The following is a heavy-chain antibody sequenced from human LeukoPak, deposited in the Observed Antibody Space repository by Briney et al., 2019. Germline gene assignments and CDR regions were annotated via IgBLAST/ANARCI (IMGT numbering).Heavy chain of an antibody. CDR1: GFTFSNYW. CDR2: IKQDGRDK. Sequence: PGGSLRLSCAASGFTFSNYWMTWVRQAPGKGLEWVANIKQDGRDKYYVDSVKGRFNISRDNAKSSLNLQMNSLRAEDTAVYYCVRGKSSGWGSIDYWGQGTLVTVSS. CDR3: VRGKSSGWGSIDY. D-gene: IGHD2-21*01. V-gene: IGHV3-7*01. J-gene: IGHJ4*02.